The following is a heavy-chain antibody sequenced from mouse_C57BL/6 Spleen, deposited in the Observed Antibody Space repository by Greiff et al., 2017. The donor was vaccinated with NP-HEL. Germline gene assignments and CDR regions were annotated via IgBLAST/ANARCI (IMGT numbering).Heavy chain of an antibody. J-gene: IGHJ4*01. CDR1: GFTFSDYG. CDR3: ARGGDYEFYYYAMDY. V-gene: IGHV5-17*01. Sequence: EVHLVESGGGLVKPGGSLKLSCAASGFTFSDYGMHWVRQAPEKGLEWVAYISSGSSTIYYADTVKGRFTISRDNAKNTLFLQMTSLRSEDTAMYYCARGGDYEFYYYAMDYWGQGTSVTVSS. CDR2: ISSGSSTI. D-gene: IGHD2-4*01.